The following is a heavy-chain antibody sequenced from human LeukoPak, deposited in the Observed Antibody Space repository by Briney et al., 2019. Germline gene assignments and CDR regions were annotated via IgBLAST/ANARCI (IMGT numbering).Heavy chain of an antibody. Sequence: PGGSLRLSCAASGFTFSSHAMSWVRQAPGKGLDWVSGIIGSGTYIYYADSVKGRFTISRDNSRNTLYLQMNSLRAEDTAVYYGAKDRVAEYWYFDLWGRGTLVTVSS. CDR1: GFTFSSHA. CDR3: AKDRVAEYWYFDL. D-gene: IGHD6-19*01. V-gene: IGHV3-23*01. J-gene: IGHJ2*01. CDR2: IIGSGTYI.